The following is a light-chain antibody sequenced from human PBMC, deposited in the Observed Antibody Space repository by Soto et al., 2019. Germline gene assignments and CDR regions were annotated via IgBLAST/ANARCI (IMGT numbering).Light chain of an antibody. CDR2: EVS. J-gene: IGLJ1*01. V-gene: IGLV2-14*03. CDR1: SSDVGAYDY. CDR3: SSYTSSSTRV. Sequence: QSALTQPASVSGSPGESITISCTGTSSDVGAYDYVSWYQQHPDNAPKLIIYEVSHRPSGVSNRFSGSKSVNTATLTISGLQAEDEADYYCSSYTSSSTRVFGTGTKLTVL.